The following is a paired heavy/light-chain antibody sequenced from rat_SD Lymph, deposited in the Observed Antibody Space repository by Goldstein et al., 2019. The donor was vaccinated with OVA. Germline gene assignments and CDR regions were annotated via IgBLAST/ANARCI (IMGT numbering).Heavy chain of an antibody. D-gene: IGHD1-11*01. CDR2: IAPGNGGT. V-gene: IGHV1-57*01. CDR1: GYTFTRFA. J-gene: IGHJ2*01. Sequence: QVQLQQSGVELAKPGSSVKISCKASGYTFTRFAIHWIKQTTGQALEWTGYIAPGNGGTKYNEKFKGKATLTVDKSSSTAYMQLSSLTPVDTAVYYCARGGNLDYWGQGVMVTVSS. CDR3: ARGGNLDY.
Light chain of an antibody. J-gene: IGKJ2-3*01. CDR1: EDISNY. Sequence: DIQMTQSPASLSASLGETVSIECLASEDISNYLVWYQQKPGKSPQLLIYAANRLQDGVPSRFSGSGSGTQYSLKISGMQPEDEGDYFCLQGSKFPYTFGAGTTLELK. CDR2: AAN. CDR3: LQGSKFPYT. V-gene: IGKV12S38*01.